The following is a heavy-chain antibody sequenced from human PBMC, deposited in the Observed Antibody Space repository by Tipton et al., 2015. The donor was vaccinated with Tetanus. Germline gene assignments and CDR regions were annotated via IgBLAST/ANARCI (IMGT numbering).Heavy chain of an antibody. CDR3: AKDRYDSSGYYYLWDY. D-gene: IGHD3-22*01. V-gene: IGHV3-74*01. CDR1: GFTSESHY. J-gene: IGHJ4*02. CDR2: INPDGRRT. Sequence: SLRLSCAASGFTSESHYMHWVRQTPGKGLLWISRINPDGRRTNYADSVKGRFTISRDNAKNTVYLQMNSLRAEDTAVYYCAKDRYDSSGYYYLWDYWGQGTLVTVSS.